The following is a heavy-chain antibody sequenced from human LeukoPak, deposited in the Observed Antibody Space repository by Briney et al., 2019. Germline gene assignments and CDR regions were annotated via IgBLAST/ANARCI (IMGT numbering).Heavy chain of an antibody. V-gene: IGHV4-59*04. CDR3: ARHRSKWLQSSFDY. CDR1: GGSISSYY. D-gene: IGHD5-24*01. Sequence: SETLSLTCTVSGGSISSYYWSWIRQPPGKGLEWIGNIYYSGSTYYNPSLKSRLTMAVDRSNNQFSLNLNSVTAADTAVYYCARHRSKWLQSSFDYWGQGTLVTVSS. CDR2: IYYSGST. J-gene: IGHJ4*02.